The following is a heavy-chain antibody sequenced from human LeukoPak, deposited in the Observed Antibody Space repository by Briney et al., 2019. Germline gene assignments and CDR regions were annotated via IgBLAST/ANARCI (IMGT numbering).Heavy chain of an antibody. CDR1: GFTFSGSA. V-gene: IGHV3-73*01. J-gene: IGHJ6*03. CDR2: IRSEANSYAT. CDR3: VRAGTIYYYYYYMDV. D-gene: IGHD6-19*01. Sequence: GGSRRLSCAASGFTFSGSAMHWVRQAPGKGLEGVGRIRSEANSYATAYGESVKGRFTFSRDDSKNTAYLQMDSLQTEDTAVYYCVRAGTIYYYYYYMDVWGKGTTVTVSS.